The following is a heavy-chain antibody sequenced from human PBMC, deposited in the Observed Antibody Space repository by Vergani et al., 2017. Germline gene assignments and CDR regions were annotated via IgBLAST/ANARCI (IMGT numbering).Heavy chain of an antibody. Sequence: EVQLVESGGGLVQPGGSLRLSCAASGFTFSSYWMSWVRQAPGKGLEWVANIKQDGSEKYYVDSVKGRFTISRDNSKNTLYLQMNSLRAEDTAVYYCARESWVPAPERWLQCHYYYGMDVWGQGTTVTVSS. CDR3: ARESWVPAPERWLQCHYYYGMDV. CDR1: GFTFSSYW. CDR2: IKQDGSEK. V-gene: IGHV3-7*01. J-gene: IGHJ6*02. D-gene: IGHD5-24*01.